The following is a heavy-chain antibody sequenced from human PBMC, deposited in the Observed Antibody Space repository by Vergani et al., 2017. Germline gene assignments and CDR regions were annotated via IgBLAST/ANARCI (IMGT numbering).Heavy chain of an antibody. V-gene: IGHV3-15*01. J-gene: IGHJ4*02. CDR2: IRSKNDGGTA. CDR3: YTDYHDY. D-gene: IGHD2-2*02. CDR1: GITFKNAW. Sequence: EVQVVESGGGLIKPGGSLRLSCVVSGITFKNAWINWVRQAPGKGLEWIGRIRSKNDGGTADYAAPLKGRFPISRDDSKDSAFLLVHNLKTEDPAVFFCYTDYHDYWGQGTLVTVSS.